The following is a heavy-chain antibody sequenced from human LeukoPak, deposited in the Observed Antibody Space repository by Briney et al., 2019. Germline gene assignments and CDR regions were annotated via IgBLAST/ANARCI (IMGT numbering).Heavy chain of an antibody. V-gene: IGHV3-74*01. CDR3: ARDRVYGGYDY. CDR2: INRDGSST. D-gene: IGHD4-17*01. Sequence: GGSLRLSCAASGFTFSSYWMHWVRQAPGKGLVCVSRINRDGSSTSYADSVKGRFTISRDNAKNTLYLQMTSLRAEDTAVYYCARDRVYGGYDYWGQGTLVTVSS. CDR1: GFTFSSYW. J-gene: IGHJ4*02.